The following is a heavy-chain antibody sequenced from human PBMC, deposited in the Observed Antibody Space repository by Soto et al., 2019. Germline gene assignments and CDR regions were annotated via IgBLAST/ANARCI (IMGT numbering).Heavy chain of an antibody. Sequence: EASVKVSCKASGYTFTNYGISCVRQAPGQGLEWMGWINTYNGNTNHAQKLQGRVTMTTDTSTSTAYMELRSLRSDDTAVYYCARGVGSGTYYNQYNWFDPWGQGTLVTVSS. V-gene: IGHV1-18*01. D-gene: IGHD3-10*01. CDR3: ARGVGSGTYYNQYNWFDP. CDR1: GYTFTNYG. J-gene: IGHJ5*02. CDR2: INTYNGNT.